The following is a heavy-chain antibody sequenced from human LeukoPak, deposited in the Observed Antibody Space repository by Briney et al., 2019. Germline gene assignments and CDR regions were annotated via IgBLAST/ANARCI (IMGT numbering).Heavy chain of an antibody. D-gene: IGHD1-7*01. CDR3: AKDLDNWKYGAFDT. J-gene: IGHJ3*02. CDR1: GFTFSSYA. V-gene: IGHV3-23*01. Sequence: RGSLRLSCAASGFTFSSYAMSWVRQAPGKGLEWVSAISGSGTSTYYADSVKGRFTISRDNSKNTLYLQMNSLRAEDTAVYYCAKDLDNWKYGAFDTWGQGTMVTVSS. CDR2: ISGSGTST.